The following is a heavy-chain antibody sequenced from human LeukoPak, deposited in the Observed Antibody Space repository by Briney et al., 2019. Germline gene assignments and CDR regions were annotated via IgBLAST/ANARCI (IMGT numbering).Heavy chain of an antibody. J-gene: IGHJ4*02. D-gene: IGHD6-13*01. CDR2: IHYSDT. CDR1: GGSISSGGYS. CDR3: ARLVGSSWYREVLRGRDY. V-gene: IGHV4-30-2*03. Sequence: PSQTLSLTCAVSGGSISSGGYSWSWIRQPPGKGLEWIGYIHYSDTYYNPSLKSRVTMSVDTSKNQFSLKLTSVTAADTAVYSCARLVGSSWYREVLRGRDYWGQGTLVTVSS.